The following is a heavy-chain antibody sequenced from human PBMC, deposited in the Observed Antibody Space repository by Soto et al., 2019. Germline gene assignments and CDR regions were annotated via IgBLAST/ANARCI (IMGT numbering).Heavy chain of an antibody. V-gene: IGHV1-18*01. CDR3: AREGPAPYYYYGMDV. Sequence: QVQLVQSGGEVKKPGDSVKVSCKTSGYSFTTYGISWVRQAPGQGLEWMGWISAYNGNINYAQKLQGRVTMTTDTSTSTAYMELRSLRSDDTAVYYCAREGPAPYYYYGMDVWGQGSTVTVSS. J-gene: IGHJ6*02. CDR2: ISAYNGNI. CDR1: GYSFTTYG.